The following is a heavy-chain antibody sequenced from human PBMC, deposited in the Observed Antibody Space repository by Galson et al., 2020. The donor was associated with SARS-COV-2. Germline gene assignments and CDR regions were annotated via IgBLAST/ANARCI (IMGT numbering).Heavy chain of an antibody. J-gene: IGHJ4*02. CDR1: GLTVSNNY. Sequence: GESPKISCAAPGLTVSNNYISWVHQSPGKGLEWVSIIYSDDRTYSADSVKGRFTISRDNSKNTLYLQMNSLRAEDTAVYYCATGRYFEYWGQGTLVTVSS. CDR3: ATGRYFEY. CDR2: IYSDDRT. V-gene: IGHV3-66*01.